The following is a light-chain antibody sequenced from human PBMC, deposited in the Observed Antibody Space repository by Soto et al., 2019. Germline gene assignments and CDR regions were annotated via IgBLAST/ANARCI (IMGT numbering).Light chain of an antibody. CDR2: DAS. Sequence: EIVLTQSPVTLSLSPGERATLSCRASQSVSTYLAWYQQKPCQAPRLLIYDASNRATGIPARFSGSGSGTDFTLIISSLQSEDFAVYHCQQYYNWWTFGQGTKVDI. V-gene: IGKV3-11*01. J-gene: IGKJ1*01. CDR3: QQYYNWWT. CDR1: QSVSTY.